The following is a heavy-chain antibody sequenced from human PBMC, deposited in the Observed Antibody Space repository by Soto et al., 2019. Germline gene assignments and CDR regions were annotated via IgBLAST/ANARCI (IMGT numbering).Heavy chain of an antibody. V-gene: IGHV4-28*03. CDR1: GYSISSSNW. Sequence: QVQLQESGPGLVKPSDTLSLTCAVSGYSISSSNWWGWIRQPPGKGLEWIGYIYYSGSTYYNPSPKSRVTMSGDPSKNQFPRKVGSVAGGGTAVFSWAGEIGGGGYWGQGTLVTVSS. D-gene: IGHD3-16*01. CDR3: AGEIGGGGY. CDR2: IYYSGST. J-gene: IGHJ4*02.